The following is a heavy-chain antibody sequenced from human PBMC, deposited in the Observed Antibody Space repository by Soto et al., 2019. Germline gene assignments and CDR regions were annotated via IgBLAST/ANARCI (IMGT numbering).Heavy chain of an antibody. J-gene: IGHJ4*02. Sequence: SVKVSCKASGGTFSSYAISWVRQAPGQGLEWVGGIIPIFGTANYAQKFQGRVTITADKSTSTAYMELSSLRSEDTAVYYCTSEDGTCYSDYWGQGTLVTVSS. V-gene: IGHV1-69*06. CDR1: GGTFSSYA. CDR3: TSEDGTCYSDY. D-gene: IGHD3-22*01. CDR2: IIPIFGTA.